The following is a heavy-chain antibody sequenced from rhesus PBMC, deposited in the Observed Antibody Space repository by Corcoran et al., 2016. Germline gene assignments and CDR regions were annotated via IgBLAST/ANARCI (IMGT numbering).Heavy chain of an antibody. CDR2: IYGSSGST. CDR1: GGSLSGGYD. V-gene: IGHV4-76*01. CDR3: ARRSSGWSIFDY. J-gene: IGHJ4*01. Sequence: QVQLQESGPGLVKPSETLSLTCAVSGGSLSGGYDWSWIRQPPGKGLEWIGYIYGSSGSTNYNPSLKNRVTISKDTSKNQFSLKLSSVTAADTAVYYCARRSSGWSIFDYWGQGVLVTVSS. D-gene: IGHD6S26*01.